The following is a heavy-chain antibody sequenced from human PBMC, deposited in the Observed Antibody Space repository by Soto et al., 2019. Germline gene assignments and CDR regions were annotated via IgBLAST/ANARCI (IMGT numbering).Heavy chain of an antibody. CDR3: GRLSGGGAGGTF. V-gene: IGHV3-7*03. D-gene: IGHD6-13*01. CDR2: ITQDGIEK. Sequence: GGSLRLSCAASGFSFTNYWISWARHVPGKGLEWLAKITQDGIEKNYVASVRGRFTISRDNAKSSLYLQMDSLRADDTAVYFCGRLSGGGAGGTFWGQGNLVTVSS. J-gene: IGHJ1*01. CDR1: GFSFTNYW.